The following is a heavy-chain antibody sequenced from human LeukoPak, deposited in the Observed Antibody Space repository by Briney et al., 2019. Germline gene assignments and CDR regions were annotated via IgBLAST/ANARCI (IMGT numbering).Heavy chain of an antibody. CDR1: GYTFTSYA. CDR2: INAGNGNT. V-gene: IGHV1-3*03. Sequence: ASVKVSCKASGYTFTSYAMHWVRQAPGQRLEWMGWINAGNGNTKYSQEFQGRVTITRDTSASTAYMELSSLRSEDMAVYYCARSKNDYGDYSMPNDAFDIWGQGTMVTVSS. J-gene: IGHJ3*02. D-gene: IGHD4-17*01. CDR3: ARSKNDYGDYSMPNDAFDI.